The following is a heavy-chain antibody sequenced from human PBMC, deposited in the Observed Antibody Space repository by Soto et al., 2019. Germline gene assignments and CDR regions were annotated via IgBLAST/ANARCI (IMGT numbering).Heavy chain of an antibody. CDR2: IYSGGST. CDR1: GFTVSSNY. D-gene: IGHD6-13*01. V-gene: IGHV3-66*01. J-gene: IGHJ4*02. Sequence: EVQLVESGGGLVQPGGSLRLSCAASGFTVSSNYMSWVRQAPGKGLEWVSVIYSGGSTYYADSVKGRFTISRDNSKNTLYLQMNSLRAEDTAVSYCARGYIAAAGPFDYWGQGTLVTVSS. CDR3: ARGYIAAAGPFDY.